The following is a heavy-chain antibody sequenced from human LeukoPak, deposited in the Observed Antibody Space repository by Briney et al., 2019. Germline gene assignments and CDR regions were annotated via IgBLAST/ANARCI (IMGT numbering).Heavy chain of an antibody. D-gene: IGHD6-19*01. J-gene: IGHJ4*02. V-gene: IGHV3-30*18. CDR1: GFTFSSYG. CDR3: AKDHSSGFHFDY. Sequence: GGSLRLSCAASGFTFSSYGMHLVRQAPGKGLEWVAVISYDGSNKYYADSVKGRFTISRDNSKNTLYLQMNSLRAEDTAVYYCAKDHSSGFHFDYWGQGTLVTVSS. CDR2: ISYDGSNK.